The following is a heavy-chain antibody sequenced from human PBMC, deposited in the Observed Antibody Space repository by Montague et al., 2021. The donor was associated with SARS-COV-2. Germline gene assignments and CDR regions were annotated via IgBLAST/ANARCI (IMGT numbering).Heavy chain of an antibody. CDR2: IKQSGRT. D-gene: IGHD3-22*01. CDR3: ARGHLSVSMIVVVFTSASYYFDY. V-gene: IGHV4-34*01. J-gene: IGHJ4*02. CDR1: GGSFGDDH. Sequence: SETLSLPCAVYGGSFGDDHWSWIRQPPGKGLEWIGDIKQSGRTNYNPSLKSRVTISVDTSKNQFSLKVTSLTAADTAVYFCARGHLSVSMIVVVFTSASYYFDYWGQGAQVTVSS.